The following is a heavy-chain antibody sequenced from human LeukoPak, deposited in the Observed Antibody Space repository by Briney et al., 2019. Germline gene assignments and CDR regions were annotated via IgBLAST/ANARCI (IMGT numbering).Heavy chain of an antibody. CDR1: GFTFSSYS. CDR3: ARDLLMHGEGFDY. D-gene: IGHD2-21*01. J-gene: IGHJ4*02. V-gene: IGHV3-48*04. Sequence: GGSLRLSCAASGFTFSSYSMNWVRQAPGKGLEWVSYISSSSSTIYYADSVKGRFTISRDNAKNSLYLQMNSLRAEDTAVYYCARDLLMHGEGFDYWGQGTLVTVSS. CDR2: ISSSSSTI.